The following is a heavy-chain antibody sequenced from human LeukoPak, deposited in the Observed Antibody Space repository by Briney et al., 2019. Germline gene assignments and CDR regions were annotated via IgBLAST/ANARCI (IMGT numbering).Heavy chain of an antibody. Sequence: GGSLRLSCAASGFTFNIAWMNWVRQAPGRGLEWVGRIKSKTDGGTTDYAAPVKGRFTISRDDSKNTLYLQMNSLKTEDTALYYCTTLTMIRRDHADYWGQGTLATVSS. CDR3: TTLTMIRRDHADY. V-gene: IGHV3-15*01. J-gene: IGHJ4*02. CDR1: GFTFNIAW. CDR2: IKSKTDGGTT. D-gene: IGHD3-10*01.